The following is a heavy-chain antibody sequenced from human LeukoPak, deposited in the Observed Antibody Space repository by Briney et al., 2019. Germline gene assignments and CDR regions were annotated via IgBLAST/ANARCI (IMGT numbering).Heavy chain of an antibody. Sequence: GGSLRLSCAASGFTFSSYGMHWVRQAPGKGLEWVAFIRYDGSNKYYADSVKGRFTISRDNSKNTLYLQMNSLGAEDTAVYYCAKPTPNGSGSPRPDDAFDIWGQGTMVTVSS. D-gene: IGHD3-10*01. CDR3: AKPTPNGSGSPRPDDAFDI. J-gene: IGHJ3*02. CDR2: IRYDGSNK. V-gene: IGHV3-30*02. CDR1: GFTFSSYG.